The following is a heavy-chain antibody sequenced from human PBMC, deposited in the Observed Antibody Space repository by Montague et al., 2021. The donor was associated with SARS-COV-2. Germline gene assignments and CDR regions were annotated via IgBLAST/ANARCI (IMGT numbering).Heavy chain of an antibody. V-gene: IGHV4-39*01. D-gene: IGHD2-2*01. CDR3: ARHLAISGPAAVSDY. J-gene: IGHJ4*02. Sequence: SETLSLTCTVSGDSISSGYYYWGWIRQPPGKGLEWVGTIHYSGITYYXPSLKSRVTIPVDTSRNRFSLKLSSVTAADTAIYYCARHLAISGPAAVSDYWGQGTLVTVSS. CDR2: IHYSGIT. CDR1: GDSISSGYYY.